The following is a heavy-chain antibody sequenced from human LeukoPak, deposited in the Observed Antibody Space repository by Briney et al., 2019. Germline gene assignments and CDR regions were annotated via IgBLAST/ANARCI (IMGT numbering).Heavy chain of an antibody. CDR1: GGTFISYT. D-gene: IGHD3-3*01. CDR3: ARGGTIFGVVIMEKNWFDP. CDR2: IIPILGIA. J-gene: IGHJ5*02. V-gene: IGHV1-69*02. Sequence: GASVKVSCKASGGTFISYTISWVRQAPGQGLEWMGRIIPILGIANYAQKFQGRVTITADKSTSTAYMELSSLRSEDTAVYYCARGGTIFGVVIMEKNWFDPWGQGTLVTVSS.